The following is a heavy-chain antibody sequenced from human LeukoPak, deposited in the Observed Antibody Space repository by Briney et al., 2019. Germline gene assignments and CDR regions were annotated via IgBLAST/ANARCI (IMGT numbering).Heavy chain of an antibody. CDR2: ISYDGSNK. V-gene: IGHV3-30-3*01. CDR3: ARGYDFWSGYFGY. CDR1: GFTFSSYA. Sequence: GGSLRLSCAASGFTFSSYAMHWVRQAPGKGLEWVAVISYDGSNKYYADSVKGRLTISRDNSKNTLYLQMNSLRAEDTAVYYCARGYDFWSGYFGYWGQGTLVTVSS. J-gene: IGHJ4*02. D-gene: IGHD3-3*01.